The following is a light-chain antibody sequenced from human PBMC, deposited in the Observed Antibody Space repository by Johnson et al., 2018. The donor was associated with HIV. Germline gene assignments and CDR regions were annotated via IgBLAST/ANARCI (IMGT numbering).Light chain of an antibody. Sequence: QSVLTQPPSVSAAPGQTVTISCSGSSSNIGNNYVSWYQQLPGTAPKLLIYDNNKRPSGIPDRFSGSKSGTSTTLGITGLQTGDEADYYYGTWDGSLSAGVFGTGAKVTVL. CDR2: DNN. J-gene: IGLJ1*01. CDR1: SSNIGNNY. V-gene: IGLV1-51*01. CDR3: GTWDGSLSAGV.